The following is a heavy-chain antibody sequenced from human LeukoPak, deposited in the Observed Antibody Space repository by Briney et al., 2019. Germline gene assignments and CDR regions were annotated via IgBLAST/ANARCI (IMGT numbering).Heavy chain of an antibody. Sequence: GRSLRLSCAASGFTFDEYAMHWVRQAPGKGLEWVSGISWNSGSIGYADSVKGRFTISRDNAKNSLYLQMNSLRAEDMALYYCAKAQLSAVTSLFDYWGQGTLVTVYS. CDR3: AKAQLSAVTSLFDY. V-gene: IGHV3-9*03. CDR1: GFTFDEYA. D-gene: IGHD1-1*01. CDR2: ISWNSGSI. J-gene: IGHJ4*02.